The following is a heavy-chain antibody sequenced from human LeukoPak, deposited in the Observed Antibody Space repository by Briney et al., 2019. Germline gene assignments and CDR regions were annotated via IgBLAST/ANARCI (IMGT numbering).Heavy chain of an antibody. Sequence: GGSLRLSCAASGFTFSSYAMSWVRQAPGKGLEWVSHISSSGSATYYADSVKGRFTTSRDNAKNSLYLQMNSLRAEDTAVYYCASRANFGYYSVPDQNWYFDLWGRGTLVTVSS. V-gene: IGHV3-48*04. J-gene: IGHJ2*01. D-gene: IGHD4-17*01. CDR2: ISSSGSAT. CDR1: GFTFSSYA. CDR3: ASRANFGYYSVPDQNWYFDL.